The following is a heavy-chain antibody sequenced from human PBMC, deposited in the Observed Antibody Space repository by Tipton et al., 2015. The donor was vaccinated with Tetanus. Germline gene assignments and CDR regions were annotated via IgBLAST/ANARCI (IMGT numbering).Heavy chain of an antibody. CDR1: GFTFSSYS. J-gene: IGHJ4*02. D-gene: IGHD2-15*01. V-gene: IGHV3-21*01. Sequence: SLRLSCAASGFTFSSYSMNWVRQAPGKGLECVSSISSSSSYIYYADSVKGRFTISRDNAKNSLYLQMNSLRAEDTAVYYCARDSGGSLAFDYWGQGTLVTVSS. CDR2: ISSSSSYI. CDR3: ARDSGGSLAFDY.